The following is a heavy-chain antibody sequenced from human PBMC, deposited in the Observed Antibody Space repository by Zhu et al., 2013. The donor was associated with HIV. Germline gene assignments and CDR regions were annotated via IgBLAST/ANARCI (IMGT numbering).Heavy chain of an antibody. D-gene: IGHD3-10*01. V-gene: IGHV4-34*01. J-gene: IGHJ4*02. Sequence: QVQLQQWGAGLLKPSETLSLTCAVYGGSFSGYYWSWIRQPPGKGLEWIGEINHSGSTNYNPSLKSRVTISVDTSKNQFSLKLSSVTAADTAVYYCARIYPYYYGSGSYYFPRKYYFDYWGQGTLVTVSS. CDR1: GGSFSGYY. CDR3: ARIYPYYYGSGSYYFPRKYYFDY. CDR2: INHSGST.